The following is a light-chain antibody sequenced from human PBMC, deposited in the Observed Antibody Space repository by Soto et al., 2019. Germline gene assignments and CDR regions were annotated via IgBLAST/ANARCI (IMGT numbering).Light chain of an antibody. Sequence: IQMTQSPSSLSASVGDRLSITCRASQVITNDLGWYQQKTGKDPKRLIYAASTLQSGVPSRFSGSVSGTEFTLSISRRQPEDVATCSCLQLNTSPWTFGQGTKVELK. V-gene: IGKV1-17*01. CDR3: LQLNTSPWT. CDR1: QVITND. J-gene: IGKJ1*01. CDR2: AAS.